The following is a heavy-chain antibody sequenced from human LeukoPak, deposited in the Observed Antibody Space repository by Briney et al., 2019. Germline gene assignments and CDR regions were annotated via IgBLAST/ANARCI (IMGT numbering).Heavy chain of an antibody. CDR2: IIPILGTS. Sequence: SVKVSCKASGGIFSNYAITWVRQAPGQRLEWMGEIIPILGTSKYAQMFQGRVTITADESTSTAYMELSSLRSEDTAMYYCARADYDYFDPWGQGTLVTVSS. CDR1: GGIFSNYA. V-gene: IGHV1-69*13. D-gene: IGHD3-16*01. CDR3: ARADYDYFDP. J-gene: IGHJ5*02.